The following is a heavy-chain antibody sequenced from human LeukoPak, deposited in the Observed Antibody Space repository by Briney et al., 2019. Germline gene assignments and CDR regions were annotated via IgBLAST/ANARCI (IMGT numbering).Heavy chain of an antibody. V-gene: IGHV4-4*07. CDR3: ARTTQGLYGSGSTPYYYYYGMDV. D-gene: IGHD3-10*01. CDR2: IYTSGST. CDR1: GGSISSYY. Sequence: PSETLSLTCTVSGGSISSYYWSWIRQPAGKGLEWIGRIYTSGSTNYNPSLKSRVTMSVDTSKNQFSLKLSSVTAADTAVYYCARTTQGLYGSGSTPYYYYYGMDVWGQGTTVTVSS. J-gene: IGHJ6*02.